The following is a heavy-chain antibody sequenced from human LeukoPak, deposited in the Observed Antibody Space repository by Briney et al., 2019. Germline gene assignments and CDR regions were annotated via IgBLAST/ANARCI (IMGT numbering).Heavy chain of an antibody. D-gene: IGHD1-26*01. V-gene: IGHV3-15*01. J-gene: IGHJ4*02. CDR2: IKAKAHGGTI. CDR3: TTDGVGVEGATYDN. Sequence: GGSLRLSCAASGFTFINAWMAWVRQAPGKGLEWVGRIKAKAHGGTIEYAAPVKGRSTISRDDSKNTLYLQMNSLKTEDTAVYYCTTDGVGVEGATYDNWGQGTLVSVSS. CDR1: GFTFINAW.